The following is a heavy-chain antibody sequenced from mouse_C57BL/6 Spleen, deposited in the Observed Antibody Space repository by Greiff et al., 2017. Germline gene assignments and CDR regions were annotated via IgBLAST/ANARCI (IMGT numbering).Heavy chain of an antibody. V-gene: IGHV1-19*01. D-gene: IGHD3-2*02. CDR3: AETAQAYADYYAMDY. Sequence: VQLKESGPVLVKPGASVKMSCKASGYTFTDYYMNWVKQSHGKSLEWIGVINPYNGGTSYNQKFKGKATLTVDKSSSTAYMELNSLTSEDSAVYYCAETAQAYADYYAMDYWGQGTSVTVSS. CDR2: INPYNGGT. J-gene: IGHJ4*01. CDR1: GYTFTDYY.